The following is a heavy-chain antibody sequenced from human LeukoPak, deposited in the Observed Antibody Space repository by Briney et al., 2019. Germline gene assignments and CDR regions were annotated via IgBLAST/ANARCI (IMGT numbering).Heavy chain of an antibody. Sequence: GGSLRLSCAASGFTFSSYEMNWVRQAPGKGLEGVSYISSSGSTIYYADSVKGRFTISRDNAKNTLYLQMNSLKSEDSAAYYCARGPAANSGNYYAGDYWGQGTLVTVSS. CDR1: GFTFSSYE. D-gene: IGHD1-26*01. CDR2: ISSSGSTI. CDR3: ARGPAANSGNYYAGDY. J-gene: IGHJ4*02. V-gene: IGHV3-48*03.